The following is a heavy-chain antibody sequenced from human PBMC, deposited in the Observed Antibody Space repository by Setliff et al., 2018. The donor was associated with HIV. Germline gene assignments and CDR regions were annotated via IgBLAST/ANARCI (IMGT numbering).Heavy chain of an antibody. CDR2: IGYNGDT. CDR1: GGSINSYY. Sequence: SETLSLTCTVSGGSINSYYWNWIRQSPGKGLEWIGYIGYNGDTSYNPSLNSRVTLSVDRSKNRFSLKLSSVSAADTAVYFCARWGASGGRPDWHAFDMWGQGTMVTVSS. D-gene: IGHD2-15*01. J-gene: IGHJ3*02. CDR3: ARWGASGGRPDWHAFDM. V-gene: IGHV4-59*01.